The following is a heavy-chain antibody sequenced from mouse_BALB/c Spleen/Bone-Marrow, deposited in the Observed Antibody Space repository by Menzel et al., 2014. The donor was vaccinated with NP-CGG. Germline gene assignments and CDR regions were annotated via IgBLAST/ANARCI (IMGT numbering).Heavy chain of an antibody. Sequence: EVQRVESGGGLVKPGGSLKLSCAASGFTFSTYAMSWVRRTPEKRLEWVATINSGGTYIYYADSVKGRFTISRDNAKNTLYLQMSSLRSEDTAMFYCARPRMITTSFDVWGAGTTVTVSS. V-gene: IGHV5-9-3*01. CDR2: INSGGTYI. CDR1: GFTFSTYA. D-gene: IGHD2-4*01. CDR3: ARPRMITTSFDV. J-gene: IGHJ1*01.